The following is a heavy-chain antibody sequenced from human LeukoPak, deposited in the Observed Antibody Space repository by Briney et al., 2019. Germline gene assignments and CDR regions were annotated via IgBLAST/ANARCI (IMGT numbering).Heavy chain of an antibody. J-gene: IGHJ4*02. Sequence: ASVKVSCKASGYTFTGYYMLWVRQAPGQGLEWMGRINPNSGGTNYAQKFQGRVTMTRDTSISTAYMELSRLRSDDTAVYYCARDRGSGWYVDYWGQGTLVTVSS. D-gene: IGHD6-19*01. CDR1: GYTFTGYY. CDR3: ARDRGSGWYVDY. CDR2: INPNSGGT. V-gene: IGHV1-2*06.